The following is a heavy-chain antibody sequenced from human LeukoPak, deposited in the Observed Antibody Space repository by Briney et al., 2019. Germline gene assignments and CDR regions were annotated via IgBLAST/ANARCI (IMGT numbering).Heavy chain of an antibody. D-gene: IGHD3-10*01. Sequence: SETLSLTCAVYGGSFSGYYWSWIRQPPGKGLEWIGEINHSGSTNYNPSLKSRVTISVDTSKNQFSLKLSSVTAADTAVYYCARIIMVREVIIPYYYYGMDVWGQGTTVTVSS. J-gene: IGHJ6*02. CDR1: GGSFSGYY. V-gene: IGHV4-34*01. CDR3: ARIIMVREVIIPYYYYGMDV. CDR2: INHSGST.